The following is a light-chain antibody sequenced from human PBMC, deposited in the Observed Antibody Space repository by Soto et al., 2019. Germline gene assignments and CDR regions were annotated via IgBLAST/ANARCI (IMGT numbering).Light chain of an antibody. J-gene: IGKJ4*01. CDR1: QAISNY. CDR3: QKYDNVPIT. V-gene: IGKV1-27*01. Sequence: DIQMTQSPSSLSASVGDRVTISCRASQAISNYLAWYQQKPGQVPNLLIYAASALQSGVPRRFSASGSGTDFTLTISSLQPEDVATYYCQKYDNVPITFGGGTKVDIK. CDR2: AAS.